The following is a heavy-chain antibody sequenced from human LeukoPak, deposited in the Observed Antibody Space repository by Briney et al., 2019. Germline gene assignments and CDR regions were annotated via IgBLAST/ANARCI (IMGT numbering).Heavy chain of an antibody. J-gene: IGHJ3*02. Sequence: PSETLSLTCTVSGGSISSSSYYWGWIRQPPGKGLEWIGSIYYSGSTYYNPSLKSRVTISVDTSKNQFSLKLSSVTAADTAVYYCARLYSGSYDDAFDIWGQGQWSPSLQ. CDR3: ARLYSGSYDDAFDI. CDR2: IYYSGST. CDR1: GGSISSSSYY. D-gene: IGHD1-26*01. V-gene: IGHV4-39*01.